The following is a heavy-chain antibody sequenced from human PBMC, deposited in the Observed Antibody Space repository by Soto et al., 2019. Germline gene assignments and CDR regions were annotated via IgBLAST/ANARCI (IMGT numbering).Heavy chain of an antibody. CDR1: GVSISSYY. CDR2: IYYSGNT. D-gene: IGHD5-18*01. CDR3: ARVLSGYSYGERYYYFDH. Sequence: SETLSLTCTVSGVSISSYYWSWIRQPPGKGLEWIGYIYYSGNTNYNPSLKSRVTISVDASKNQFSLRLTSVTPADTAVYYCARVLSGYSYGERYYYFDHWGQGTLVTVSS. J-gene: IGHJ4*02. V-gene: IGHV4-59*01.